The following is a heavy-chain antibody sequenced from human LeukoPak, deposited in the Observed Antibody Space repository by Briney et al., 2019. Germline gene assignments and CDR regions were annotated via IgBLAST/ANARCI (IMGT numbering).Heavy chain of an antibody. CDR2: IYYSGST. Sequence: SETLSLTCTVSGGSISNYYWSWIRQPPGKGLEWIGYIYYSGSTNYNPSLKSRVTISVDTSKNQFSLKLSSVTAADTAVYYCARQRYYLYYFDYWGQGTLVTVSS. D-gene: IGHD3-22*01. V-gene: IGHV4-59*08. CDR3: ARQRYYLYYFDY. J-gene: IGHJ4*02. CDR1: GGSISNYY.